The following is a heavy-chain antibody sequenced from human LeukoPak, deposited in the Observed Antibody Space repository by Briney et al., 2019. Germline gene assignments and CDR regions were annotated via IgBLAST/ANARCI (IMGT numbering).Heavy chain of an antibody. Sequence: SVKVSCKASGGTFSSYAISWVRQAPGQGLEWMGRIIPILGIANYAQKFQGRVTITADKSTSTAYMELSSLRSEDTAVYYCARDLGSDSSGYYYGYWGQGTLVTVSS. CDR1: GGTFSSYA. CDR2: IIPILGIA. J-gene: IGHJ4*02. CDR3: ARDLGSDSSGYYYGY. D-gene: IGHD3-22*01. V-gene: IGHV1-69*04.